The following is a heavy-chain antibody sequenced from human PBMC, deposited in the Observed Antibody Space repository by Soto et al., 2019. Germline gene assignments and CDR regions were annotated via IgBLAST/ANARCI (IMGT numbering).Heavy chain of an antibody. J-gene: IGHJ4*02. CDR1: GYTFTSYA. V-gene: IGHV1-3*01. CDR3: ARDGVTGTTLYYFDY. D-gene: IGHD1-7*01. Sequence: GASVKVSCKASGYTFTSYAMHWVRQAPGQRLEWMGWINAGNGNTKYSQKFQGRVTITRDTSASTAYMELSSLRSEDTAVYYCARDGVTGTTLYYFDYWGQGTLVTVSS. CDR2: INAGNGNT.